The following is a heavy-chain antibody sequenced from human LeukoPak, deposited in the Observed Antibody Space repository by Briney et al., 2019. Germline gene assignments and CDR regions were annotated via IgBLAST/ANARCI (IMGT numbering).Heavy chain of an antibody. D-gene: IGHD6-19*01. Sequence: GGSLRLSCAASGFTFSSYSMNWVRQAPGKGLKWVSSISSSSSYIYYADSVKGRFTISRDNAKNSLYLQMNSLRAEDTAVYYCARGEGEQWLVYFDYWGQGTLVTVSS. CDR1: GFTFSSYS. V-gene: IGHV3-21*01. CDR2: ISSSSSYI. CDR3: ARGEGEQWLVYFDY. J-gene: IGHJ4*02.